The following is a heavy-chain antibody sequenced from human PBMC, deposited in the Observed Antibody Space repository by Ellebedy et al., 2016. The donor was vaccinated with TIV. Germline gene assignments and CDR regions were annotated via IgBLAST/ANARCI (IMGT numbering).Heavy chain of an antibody. D-gene: IGHD3-3*01. CDR1: GGSIGSRSYY. CDR3: ARGPYVSPFYDFWSNHYFDY. CDR2: IYYSGST. J-gene: IGHJ4*02. V-gene: IGHV4-39*07. Sequence: SETLSLTCTVSGGSIGSRSYYWGWIRQPPGKGLEWIGSIYYSGSTYYNPSLKSRVTFSLDTSQNHFSLKLSSVSAADTAVYYCARGPYVSPFYDFWSNHYFDYWGQGILVTVSS.